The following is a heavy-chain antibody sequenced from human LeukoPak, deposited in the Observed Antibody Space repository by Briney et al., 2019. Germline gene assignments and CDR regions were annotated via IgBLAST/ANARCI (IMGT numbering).Heavy chain of an antibody. J-gene: IGHJ4*02. CDR3: AKDGGLWFGELLPYYFDY. CDR2: ISWNSGSI. CDR1: GFTFDDYA. D-gene: IGHD3-10*01. Sequence: PGGSLRLSCAASGFTFDDYAMHWVRQAPGKGLEWVSGISWNSGSIGYADSVKGRFTISRDNAKNSLYLQMNSLRAEDTALYYCAKDGGLWFGELLPYYFDYWGQGTLVTVSS. V-gene: IGHV3-9*01.